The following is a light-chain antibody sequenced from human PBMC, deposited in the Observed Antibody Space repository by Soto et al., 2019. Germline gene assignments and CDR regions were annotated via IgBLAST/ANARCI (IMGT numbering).Light chain of an antibody. CDR2: DAY. Sequence: QSPLTQPASVSGSPGQSITIFCLGTRSDIGGYNYVSWHQQHPGKAPKLMIYDAYERPLGVSNRFSGSKSGNTASLTISGLQNEDEADYYCSSYTDDRFYVFGSGTKVTVL. V-gene: IGLV2-14*03. J-gene: IGLJ1*01. CDR3: SSYTDDRFYV. CDR1: RSDIGGYNY.